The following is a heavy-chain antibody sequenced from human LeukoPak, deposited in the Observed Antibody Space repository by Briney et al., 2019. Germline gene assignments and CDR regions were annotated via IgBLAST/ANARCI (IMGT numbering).Heavy chain of an antibody. J-gene: IGHJ5*02. CDR3: ARDAAGRGVFNWFDP. CDR2: IKQDGSEK. Sequence: GGSLRLSCAASGFTFSSYWMSWVRQAPGKGLEWVANIKQDGSEKYYVDSVKGRFTIPRDNAKNSLYLQMNSLRAEDTAVYYCARDAAGRGVFNWFDPWGQGTLVTVSS. CDR1: GFTFSSYW. D-gene: IGHD6-13*01. V-gene: IGHV3-7*01.